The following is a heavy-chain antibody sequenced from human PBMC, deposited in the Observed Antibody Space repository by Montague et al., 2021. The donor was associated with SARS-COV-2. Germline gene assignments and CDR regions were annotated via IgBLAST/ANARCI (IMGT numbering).Heavy chain of an antibody. CDR2: ISYRGST. CDR1: GGSISSGNNY. J-gene: IGHJ6*02. CDR3: AREAQIGYSYGTGYYYGMDV. D-gene: IGHD5-18*01. Sequence: TLSLTCTVSGGSISSGNNYWSWIRQPPGKGLEWIGYISYRGSTYYXXXVESRVTISVDTSKNQFSLKLSSVTAADTAVYYCAREAQIGYSYGTGYYYGMDVWGQGTTVTVSS. V-gene: IGHV4-30-4*08.